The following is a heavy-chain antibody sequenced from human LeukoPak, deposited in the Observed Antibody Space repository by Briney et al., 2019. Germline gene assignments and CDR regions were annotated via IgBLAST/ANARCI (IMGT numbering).Heavy chain of an antibody. CDR3: ARHGYTASHYFLDF. V-gene: IGHV4-4*07. D-gene: IGHD3-16*01. CDR1: SGSINSYY. CDR2: IYTTGKT. Sequence: SETLSLTCTVSSGSINSYYWGWVRQPAGRGLEWIGRIYTTGKTDYNPSLKSRLTMSVDTSKRQFSLNLRSVAAADTAIYYCARHGYTASHYFLDFWSQGTLVTVSS. J-gene: IGHJ4*02.